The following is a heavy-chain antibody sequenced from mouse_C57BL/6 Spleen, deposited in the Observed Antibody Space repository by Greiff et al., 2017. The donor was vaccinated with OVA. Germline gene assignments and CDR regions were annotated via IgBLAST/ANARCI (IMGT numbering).Heavy chain of an antibody. V-gene: IGHV1-50*01. J-gene: IGHJ2*01. Sequence: QVQLQQPGAELVKPGASVKLSCKASGYTFTSYWMQWVKQRPGQGLEWIGEIDPSDSYTNYNQKFKGKATLTVDTSSSTAYMQLSSLTSEYAAVYYCARGRYYFDYWGQGTTLTVSS. CDR2: IDPSDSYT. CDR3: ARGRYYFDY. CDR1: GYTFTSYW.